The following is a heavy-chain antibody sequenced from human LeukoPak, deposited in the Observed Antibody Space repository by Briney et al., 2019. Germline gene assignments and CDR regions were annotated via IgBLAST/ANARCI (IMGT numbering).Heavy chain of an antibody. CDR2: INPNSGTT. CDR1: GYTFTGYY. D-gene: IGHD3-9*01. J-gene: IGHJ4*02. CDR3: ARTILSNYYNYPLEI. V-gene: IGHV1-2*02. Sequence: ASVKVSCKTSGYTFTGYYIHWVRQAPGQGLEWMGWINPNSGTTNSAQKFQGRVTTTRDTSISTAYMEVRRLTSDDTAVYYCARTILSNYYNYPLEIWGQGTLVTVSS.